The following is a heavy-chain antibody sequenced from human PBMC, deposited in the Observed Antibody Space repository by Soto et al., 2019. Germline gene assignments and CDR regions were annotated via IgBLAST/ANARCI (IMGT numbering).Heavy chain of an antibody. CDR2: IRRKANSYAT. CDR3: TGTAAGAPGT. J-gene: IGHJ5*02. CDR1: GFTFSGSA. D-gene: IGHD2-21*02. Sequence: EVQLVESGGGLVQPGGSRKLSCAASGFTFSGSAMHWVRQASGKGLEWVGRIRRKANSYATAYAASVKVRFTISRDDSKNTAYLQMTSLTTEDTAVYYCTGTAAGAPGTWGQGTLVTVSS. V-gene: IGHV3-73*02.